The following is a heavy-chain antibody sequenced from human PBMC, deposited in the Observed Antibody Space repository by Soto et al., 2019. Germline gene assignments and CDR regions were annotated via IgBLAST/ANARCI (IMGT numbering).Heavy chain of an antibody. J-gene: IGHJ6*02. V-gene: IGHV4-61*01. CDR3: ARVPSRVRGVTAYYYGMDV. CDR1: DGSVSSGSYY. D-gene: IGHD3-10*01. Sequence: ETLSLTCTVSDGSVSSGSYYWSWIRQPPGKGLEWIGYIYYSGSTNYNPSLKSRVTISVDTSKSQFSLKLSSVTAADTAVYYCARVPSRVRGVTAYYYGMDVWGQGTTVTVSS. CDR2: IYYSGST.